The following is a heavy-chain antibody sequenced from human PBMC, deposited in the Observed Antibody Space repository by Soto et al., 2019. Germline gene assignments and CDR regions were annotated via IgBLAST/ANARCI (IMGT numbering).Heavy chain of an antibody. CDR2: ISHDGNNK. J-gene: IGHJ6*02. CDR3: AKDLLLYNDYRNYYYGLDV. V-gene: IGHV3-30*18. D-gene: IGHD4-4*01. CDR1: GFTFSSYG. Sequence: QVQLVESGGGVVQPGRSLRLSCAASGFTFSSYGMHWVRQAPGKGLEWVSVISHDGNNKYYADSVKGRFTISRDNSKNTLYLQMHSLRGEDTAVYYCAKDLLLYNDYRNYYYGLDVWGQGTTVSVSS.